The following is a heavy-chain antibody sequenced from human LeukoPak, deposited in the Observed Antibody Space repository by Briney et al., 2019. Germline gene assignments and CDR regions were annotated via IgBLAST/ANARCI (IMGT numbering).Heavy chain of an antibody. D-gene: IGHD6-13*01. CDR3: ARYDPGYSSSGFDY. CDR1: GFIFTNYY. CDR2: INPNSGGT. V-gene: IGHV1-2*02. J-gene: IGHJ4*02. Sequence: ASVKVSCKASGFIFTNYYMHWVRQAPGQGLEWMGWINPNSGGTNYAQKFQGRVTMTRDTSISTAYMELSRLRSDDTAVYYCARYDPGYSSSGFDYWGQGTLVTVSS.